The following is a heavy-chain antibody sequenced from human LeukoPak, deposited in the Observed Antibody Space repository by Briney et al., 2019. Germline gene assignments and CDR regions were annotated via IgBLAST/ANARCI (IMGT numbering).Heavy chain of an antibody. J-gene: IGHJ4*02. CDR3: ARGKSGSSGLWDS. Sequence: GGSLRLSCVASGFSISTYCMHWVRQAPGKGLVWVSRINPSGSNTNYADSVKGRFTISRDSARNTVYLQMNSLSADDTAVYYCARGKSGSSGLWDSWGQGTLVTVSS. D-gene: IGHD1-26*01. CDR2: INPSGSNT. CDR1: GFSISTYC. V-gene: IGHV3-74*01.